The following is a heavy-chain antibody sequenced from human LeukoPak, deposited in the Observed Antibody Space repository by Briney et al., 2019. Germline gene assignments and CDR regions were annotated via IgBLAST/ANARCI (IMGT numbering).Heavy chain of an antibody. Sequence: GASVKVSCKASGYSFTGYHLYWVRQAPGQGLEWMGWINPNSGGTNYAQKFQGRVTMTRDTSISTAYMELSRLRSDDTAVYYCARGSRTYYYYYMDVWGKGTTVTISS. CDR2: INPNSGGT. CDR1: GYSFTGYH. J-gene: IGHJ6*03. V-gene: IGHV1-2*02. CDR3: ARGSRTYYYYYMDV.